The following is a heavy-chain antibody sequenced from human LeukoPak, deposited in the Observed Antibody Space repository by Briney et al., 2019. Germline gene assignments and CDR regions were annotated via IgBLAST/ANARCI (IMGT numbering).Heavy chain of an antibody. D-gene: IGHD6-13*01. CDR1: GLTFSIYA. CDR3: ATHSSSGWYNY. Sequence: GGSLRLSCAASGLTFSIYAMSWVRQAPGQGLEWVSSITGGGDDTYYADSVKGRFTISRDNSKSTLYLQMNSLTDEDTAVYFCATHSSSGWYNYWGQGTLVTVSS. V-gene: IGHV3-23*01. J-gene: IGHJ4*02. CDR2: ITGGGDDT.